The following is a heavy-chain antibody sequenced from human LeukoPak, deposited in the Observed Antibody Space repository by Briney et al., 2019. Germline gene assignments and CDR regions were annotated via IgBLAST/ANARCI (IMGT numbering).Heavy chain of an antibody. D-gene: IGHD1-26*01. CDR3: AKDNYSGSYYLLDY. CDR2: ISWDGGST. Sequence: GGSLRLSCAASGFTFDDYTMHWVRQAPGKGLEWVSLISWDGGSTYYADSVKGRFTISRDNSKNSLYLQMNSLRAEDTALYYCAKDNYSGSYYLLDYWGQGTLVTVST. J-gene: IGHJ4*02. CDR1: GFTFDDYT. V-gene: IGHV3-43*01.